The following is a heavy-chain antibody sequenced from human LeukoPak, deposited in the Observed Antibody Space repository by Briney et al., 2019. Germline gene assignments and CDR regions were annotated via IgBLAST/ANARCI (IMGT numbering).Heavy chain of an antibody. Sequence: GASVKVSCKASGYTFTSYGISWVRQAPGQGLEWMGWISAYNGNTNYAQKLQGRVTMTTDTSTSTAYMELRSLRSEDTAVYYCARDRYYYDSSGYIRGISFDYWGQGTLVTVSS. CDR3: ARDRYYYDSSGYIRGISFDY. CDR1: GYTFTSYG. CDR2: ISAYNGNT. V-gene: IGHV1-18*01. J-gene: IGHJ4*02. D-gene: IGHD3-22*01.